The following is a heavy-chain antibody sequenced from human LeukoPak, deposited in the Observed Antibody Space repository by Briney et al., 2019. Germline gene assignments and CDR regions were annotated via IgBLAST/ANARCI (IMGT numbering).Heavy chain of an antibody. Sequence: GGSLRLSCAASGFSFSTYEMSWARQAPGKGLEFISSISSSGGTANYADSVKGRFTISRDNSKSTPSLQMNSLRVDDTAVYYCAQGSAFDVWGHGTMVTVSS. J-gene: IGHJ3*01. V-gene: IGHV3-23*01. CDR1: GFSFSTYE. CDR2: ISSSGGTA. CDR3: AQGSAFDV.